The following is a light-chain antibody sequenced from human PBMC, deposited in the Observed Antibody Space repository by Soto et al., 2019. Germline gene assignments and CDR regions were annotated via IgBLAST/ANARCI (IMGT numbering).Light chain of an antibody. CDR3: QKYNSGPRT. CDR2: AAS. Sequence: DIQVAQSPSSLSASVGDRVTITCRASQRIDNFLAWYQQKPGKVPKLLIYAASTLESGVPSRFSASGSGIDFTLTISSLQPEDVATYYCQKYNSGPRTFDQGTKLEI. CDR1: QRIDNF. V-gene: IGKV1-27*01. J-gene: IGKJ1*01.